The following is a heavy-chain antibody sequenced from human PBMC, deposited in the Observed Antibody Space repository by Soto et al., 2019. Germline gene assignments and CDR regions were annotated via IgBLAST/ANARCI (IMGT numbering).Heavy chain of an antibody. CDR1: GGSISSYY. J-gene: IGHJ5*02. V-gene: IGHV4-59*01. CDR3: AAGGDWFDP. Sequence: PSETLSLTCTVSGGSISSYYWSWIRQPPGKGLEWIGYIYYIGSTNYDPSLKSRVTISVDTSKNQFSLKLSSVTAADTAVYYCAAGGDWFDPWGQGTLVTVSS. CDR2: IYYIGST. D-gene: IGHD2-8*02.